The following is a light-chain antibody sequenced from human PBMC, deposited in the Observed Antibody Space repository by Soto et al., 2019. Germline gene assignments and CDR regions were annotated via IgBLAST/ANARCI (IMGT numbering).Light chain of an antibody. CDR1: SSDVGGYNY. CDR2: DVS. J-gene: IGLJ1*01. Sequence: QSALTQPASVSGSPGQSITISCTGTSSDVGGYNYVSWYQQHPGKAPKLMIYDVSNRPSGVSNRFSGSKSGNTASLTISGLQAEDEADYYCSSYTSSSTPRDVFGTGTKLTVL. V-gene: IGLV2-14*01. CDR3: SSYTSSSTPRDV.